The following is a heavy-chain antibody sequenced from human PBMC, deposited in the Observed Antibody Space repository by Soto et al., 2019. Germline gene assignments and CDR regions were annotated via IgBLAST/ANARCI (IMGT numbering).Heavy chain of an antibody. CDR3: ARGGYCSGGTCFHGNCDY. Sequence: QVQLVQSGAEVKRPGASVKVSCKASGYTFTTYYMHWVRQAPGQGLEWLGIINPNGGSTTYAQKYQGRVNMTRDTSRSTVYWEQSSLRTEDTDVYYCARGGYCSGGTCFHGNCDYWGQGTLVTVSA. CDR1: GYTFTTYY. D-gene: IGHD2-15*01. V-gene: IGHV1-46*01. J-gene: IGHJ4*02. CDR2: INPNGGST.